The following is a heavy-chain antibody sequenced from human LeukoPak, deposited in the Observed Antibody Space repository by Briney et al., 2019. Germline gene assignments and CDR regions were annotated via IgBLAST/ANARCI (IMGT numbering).Heavy chain of an antibody. J-gene: IGHJ4*02. V-gene: IGHV4-59*08. CDR3: ARHWLDSGTPDRFDY. CDR1: GGSISSYY. Sequence: NTSETLSLTCTVSGGSISSYYWSWIRQPPGKGLEWIGYIYYTGSTNYNPSLKSRVTISVDTSKDQFSLKLSSVTAADTAVYYCARHWLDSGTPDRFDYWGQGTLVTVSS. D-gene: IGHD3-10*01. CDR2: IYYTGST.